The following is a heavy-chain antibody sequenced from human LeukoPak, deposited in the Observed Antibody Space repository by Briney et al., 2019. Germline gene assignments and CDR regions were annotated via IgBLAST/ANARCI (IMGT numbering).Heavy chain of an antibody. D-gene: IGHD3-10*01. Sequence: GGSLRLSCAASGSTFSYYALSWVRQAPGKGLKWVSGISGSGGATYYADSVKGRFTISRDNSKNTLYVQMNSLRAEDTAVYYCAKDAYYGSGSPYYFDYWGQGTLVTVFS. V-gene: IGHV3-23*01. J-gene: IGHJ4*02. CDR2: ISGSGGAT. CDR1: GSTFSYYA. CDR3: AKDAYYGSGSPYYFDY.